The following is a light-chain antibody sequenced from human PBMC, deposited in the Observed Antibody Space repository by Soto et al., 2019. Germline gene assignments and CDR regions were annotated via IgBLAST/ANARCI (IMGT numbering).Light chain of an antibody. CDR2: DAS. CDR1: QTVRNNY. CDR3: HQFGYSPRT. V-gene: IGKV3-20*01. Sequence: EFVLTQSPGTLSLSPGERATLSCRASQTVRNNYLAWYKKTPGQAPRLLIYDASSRATGIPGRFSGSGSGTDFTLAIRRLEPEECAVYDCHQFGYSPRTFGQGTKVDIK. J-gene: IGKJ1*01.